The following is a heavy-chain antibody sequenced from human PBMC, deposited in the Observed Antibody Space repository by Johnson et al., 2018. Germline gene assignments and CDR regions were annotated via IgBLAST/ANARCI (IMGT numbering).Heavy chain of an antibody. Sequence: QVQLVESGGAVIQPGRSLRLSCATSGFAFNTFAMHWVRQAPGKGLEWVTIISYDGVSKHYADSVKGRFTLSTDNSKNTLFLLMKSLTTEDTAVYYCASSGYCRGRNCFSKDPYYFYYMDVWGKGTTVTVSS. J-gene: IGHJ6*03. CDR3: ASSGYCRGRNCFSKDPYYFYYMDV. V-gene: IGHV3-30-3*01. CDR1: GFAFNTFA. D-gene: IGHD2-15*01. CDR2: ISYDGVSK.